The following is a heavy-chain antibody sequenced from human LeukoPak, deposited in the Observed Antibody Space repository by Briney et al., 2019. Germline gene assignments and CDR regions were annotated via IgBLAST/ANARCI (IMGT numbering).Heavy chain of an antibody. V-gene: IGHV3-30*02. D-gene: IGHD4-17*01. CDR1: GFTFSSYG. Sequence: RTGGSLRLSCAASGFTFSSYGMHWVRQAPGKGLEWVAFIRYDGSNKYYADSVKGRFTISRDNSKNTLYLQMNSLRAEDTAVYYCAKDYGDYFHDWFDPWGQGTLVTVSS. CDR3: AKDYGDYFHDWFDP. CDR2: IRYDGSNK. J-gene: IGHJ5*02.